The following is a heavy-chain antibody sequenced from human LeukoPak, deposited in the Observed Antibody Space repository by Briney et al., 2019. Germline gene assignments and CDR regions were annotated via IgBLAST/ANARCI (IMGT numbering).Heavy chain of an antibody. CDR1: GFTFDDYA. CDR3: ARDIGRSQDY. D-gene: IGHD2-15*01. J-gene: IGHJ4*02. V-gene: IGHV3-9*01. CDR2: ISWNSDRI. Sequence: PGGSLRLSCAASGFTFDDYAMHWVRQAPGRGLQWVSGISWNSDRIDYADSVKGRFTISRDNAKNTLYLQMNSLRADDTAVYYCARDIGRSQDYWGQGILVTVSS.